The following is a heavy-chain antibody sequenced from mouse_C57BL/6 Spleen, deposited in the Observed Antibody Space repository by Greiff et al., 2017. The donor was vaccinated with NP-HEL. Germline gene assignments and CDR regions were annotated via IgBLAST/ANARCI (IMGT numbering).Heavy chain of an antibody. CDR1: GFTFSSYA. J-gene: IGHJ3*01. D-gene: IGHD2-4*01. CDR2: ISDGGSYT. V-gene: IGHV5-4*01. CDR3: ARDGDDYVRSAS. Sequence: EVQRVESGGGLVKPGGSLKLSCAASGFTFSSYAMSWVRQTPEKRLEWVATISDGGSYTYYPDNVKGRFTISRDNAKNNLYLQMSHLKSEDTAMYYCARDGDDYVRSASWGQGTLVTVSA.